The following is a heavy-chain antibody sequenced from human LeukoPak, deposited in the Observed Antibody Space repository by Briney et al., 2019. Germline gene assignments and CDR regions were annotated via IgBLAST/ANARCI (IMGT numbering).Heavy chain of an antibody. V-gene: IGHV3-74*01. Sequence: PRGSLRLSCAASGFTFSLSWMHWVRQAPGKGLEWVSRINNDGSYINYADSVKGRFTFSRDNAKNTLNLQMNGLRAEDTAVYFCARDGSAYNLDYWGQGVLVTVSS. CDR2: INNDGSYI. D-gene: IGHD5-24*01. CDR1: GFTFSLSW. CDR3: ARDGSAYNLDY. J-gene: IGHJ4*02.